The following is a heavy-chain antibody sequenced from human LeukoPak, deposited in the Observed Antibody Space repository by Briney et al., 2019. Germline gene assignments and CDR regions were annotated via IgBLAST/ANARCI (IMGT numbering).Heavy chain of an antibody. J-gene: IGHJ5*02. CDR3: ARLRVYYDFWSGYWFDP. Sequence: GESLKISCKGSGYNFFSYWIGWVRQMPGKGLEWMGIIYPGDSSTRYSPSFQGQVTISADKSISTVYLQWTSLKASDTAMYYCARLRVYYDFWSGYWFDPWGQGTLVTVSS. D-gene: IGHD3-3*01. CDR1: GYNFFSYW. V-gene: IGHV5-51*01. CDR2: IYPGDSST.